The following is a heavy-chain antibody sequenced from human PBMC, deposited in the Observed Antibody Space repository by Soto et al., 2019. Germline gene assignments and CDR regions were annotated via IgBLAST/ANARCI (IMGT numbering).Heavy chain of an antibody. Sequence: ASVKVSCKASGYTFTSYAMHWVRQAPGQRLEWMGWINAGNGNTKYSQEFQGRVTITRDTSASTAYMELSSLRSEDTAVYYCARDPRGWWLVDQYYYYGMDVWGQGTTVTVSS. V-gene: IGHV1-3*01. CDR1: GYTFTSYA. D-gene: IGHD6-19*01. CDR2: INAGNGNT. CDR3: ARDPRGWWLVDQYYYYGMDV. J-gene: IGHJ6*02.